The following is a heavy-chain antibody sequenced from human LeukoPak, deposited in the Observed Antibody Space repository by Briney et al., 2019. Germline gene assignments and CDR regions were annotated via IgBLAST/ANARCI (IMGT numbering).Heavy chain of an antibody. D-gene: IGHD5-24*01. CDR2: VYDSGAA. CDR3: ARDARCLQSRIDAFDI. V-gene: IGHV4-4*02. CDR1: GVSISSSNW. Sequence: SGTLSLTCAVSGVSISSSNWWSWFRPSPGKGLEWIGEVYDSGAANYHPSLRSRVTISVDKAKNQLSLSLRSVTAADTAVYYCARDARCLQSRIDAFDIWGQGTMVTVSS. J-gene: IGHJ3*02.